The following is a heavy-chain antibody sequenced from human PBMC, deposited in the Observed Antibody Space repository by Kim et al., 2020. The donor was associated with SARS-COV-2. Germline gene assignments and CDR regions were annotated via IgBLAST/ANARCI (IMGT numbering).Heavy chain of an antibody. V-gene: IGHV1-18*01. CDR3: ARGGYLYSSGWYTVRVNYPLLDY. Sequence: ASVKVSCKASGYTFTSYGISWVRQAPGQGLEWMGWISAYNGNTNYAQKLQSRVTMTTDTSTSTAYMELRSLRSDDTAVYYCARGGYLYSSGWYTVRVNYPLLDYWGQGTLVTVSS. J-gene: IGHJ4*02. CDR1: GYTFTSYG. CDR2: ISAYNGNT. D-gene: IGHD6-19*01.